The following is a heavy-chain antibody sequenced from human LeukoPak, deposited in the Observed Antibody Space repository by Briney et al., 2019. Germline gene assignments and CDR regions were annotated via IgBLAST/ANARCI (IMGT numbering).Heavy chain of an antibody. J-gene: IGHJ4*02. CDR1: GFTFSSYG. V-gene: IGHV3-33*06. D-gene: IGHD3-16*01. Sequence: GRSLRLSCAASGFTFSSYGMHWVRQAPGKGLEWVAVIWYDGSNKYYADSVKGRFTISRDNSKNTLYLQMNSLRAEDTAVYYWAKGAGGKGGYFDYWGQGTLVTVSS. CDR2: IWYDGSNK. CDR3: AKGAGGKGGYFDY.